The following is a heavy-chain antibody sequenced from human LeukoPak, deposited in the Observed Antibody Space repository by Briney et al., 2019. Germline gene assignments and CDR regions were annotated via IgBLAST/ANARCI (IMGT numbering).Heavy chain of an antibody. CDR1: GFTFSNYA. J-gene: IGHJ4*02. CDR3: AKDYYDILTGQPLSFDY. D-gene: IGHD3-9*01. CDR2: ISGGGGST. V-gene: IGHV3-23*01. Sequence: GGSLRLSCAGSGFTFSNYAMTWVRQAPGKGLEWVSSISGGGGSTNSADSVKGRFTISRDNSKNTLYLQMNSLGAEDTAIYYCAKDYYDILTGQPLSFDYWGQGTLVTVSS.